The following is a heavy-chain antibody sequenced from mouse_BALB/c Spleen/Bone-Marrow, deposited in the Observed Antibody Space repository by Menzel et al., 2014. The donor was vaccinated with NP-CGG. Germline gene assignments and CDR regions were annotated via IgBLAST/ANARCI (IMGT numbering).Heavy chain of an antibody. V-gene: IGHV3-1*02. J-gene: IGHJ3*01. CDR3: ARGENYGYDGFAH. D-gene: IGHD2-2*01. CDR1: GYSITSGYS. CDR2: IHYSGST. Sequence: EVQLVESGPDLVKPSQSLSLTCTVTGYSITSGYSWHWIRQFPGNKLEWMGYIHYSGSTNYNPSLKSRISITRDTSKNQFFLQLISVTTEDTATYYCARGENYGYDGFAHWGQGTLVTVSA.